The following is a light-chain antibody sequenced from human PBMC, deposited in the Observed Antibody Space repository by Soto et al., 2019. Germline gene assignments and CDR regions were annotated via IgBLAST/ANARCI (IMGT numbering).Light chain of an antibody. CDR3: QQRADWPIT. CDR1: QNIRTK. CDR2: GAS. Sequence: IVMTQSPATLSVSPGEGATLSCTASQNIRTKLAWYQQKPGQAPRLLIYGASSRAAGIPARFSGSGFGTDFTLTISSLEPEDAAVYYCQQRADWPITFGQGTRLEIK. V-gene: IGKV3-11*01. J-gene: IGKJ5*01.